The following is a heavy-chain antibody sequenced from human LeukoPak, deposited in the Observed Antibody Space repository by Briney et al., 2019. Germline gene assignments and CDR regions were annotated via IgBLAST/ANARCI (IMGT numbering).Heavy chain of an antibody. J-gene: IGHJ4*02. Sequence: GGSLRLSCAGSGFTFSSYSMIWVRQAPGKGLEWVSSIRGDSSETRHAGSVMGRFTISRGNAEKSLYLQMNSLRAEDTAVYYCARGHFGVVLDYWGQGTLVTVSS. D-gene: IGHD3-3*01. CDR1: GFTFSSYS. V-gene: IGHV3-21*01. CDR3: ARGHFGVVLDY. CDR2: IRGDSSET.